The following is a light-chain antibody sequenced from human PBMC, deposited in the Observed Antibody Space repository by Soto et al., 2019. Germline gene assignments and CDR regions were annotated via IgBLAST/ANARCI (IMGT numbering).Light chain of an antibody. V-gene: IGKV3D-15*01. CDR3: QQYNNWPPT. Sequence: EIVMTQSQATLSVSPGETATLSCRASQSVSGNLAWYQQKPGQAPRLLIYGASTRATGIPARFSGSGSGTEFTLTISSLQSEDFAVYYCQQYNNWPPTFGQGTKVEIK. J-gene: IGKJ1*01. CDR1: QSVSGN. CDR2: GAS.